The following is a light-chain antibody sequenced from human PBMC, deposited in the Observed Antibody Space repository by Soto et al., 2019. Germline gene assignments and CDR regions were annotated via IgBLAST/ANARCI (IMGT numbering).Light chain of an antibody. CDR1: QTINNF. CDR3: QQSYSSPHT. V-gene: IGKV1-39*01. Sequence: IQMTQSPSSLSASVGDTVTITCRASQTINNFLNWYRQKPGKAPELLIYAASNFLSGVPSRFSGGGSDTDFTLTISSLQPEDSATYFCQQSYSSPHTFGQGTKVDIK. J-gene: IGKJ2*01. CDR2: AAS.